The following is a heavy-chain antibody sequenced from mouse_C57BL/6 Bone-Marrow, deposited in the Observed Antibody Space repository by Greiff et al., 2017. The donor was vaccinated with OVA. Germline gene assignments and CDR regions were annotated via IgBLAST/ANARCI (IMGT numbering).Heavy chain of an antibody. CDR1: GYTFTSYW. Sequence: QVQLQQPGAELVMPGASVKLSCKASGYTFTSYWMHWVKPRPGQGLEWIGEIDPSDSYTNYNQKFKGKSTLTVDKSSSTAYMQLSSLTSEDSAVYYCARTPAYYSNYDYAMDYWGQGTSVTVSS. CDR3: ARTPAYYSNYDYAMDY. V-gene: IGHV1-69*01. CDR2: IDPSDSYT. D-gene: IGHD2-5*01. J-gene: IGHJ4*01.